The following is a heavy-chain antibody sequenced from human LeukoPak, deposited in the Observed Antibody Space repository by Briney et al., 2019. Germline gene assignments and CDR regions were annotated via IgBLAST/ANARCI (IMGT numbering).Heavy chain of an antibody. Sequence: SETLSLTCTVSGGSISSYYWSWIRQPPGRGLEGIGYIYYSGSTNYNPSLKSRVTISVDTSKNQFSLKLSSVTAADTAVYYCARLWSGYDIDSDYWGQGTLVTVSS. CDR3: ARLWSGYDIDSDY. CDR1: GGSISSYY. J-gene: IGHJ4*02. V-gene: IGHV4-59*08. CDR2: IYYSGST. D-gene: IGHD5-12*01.